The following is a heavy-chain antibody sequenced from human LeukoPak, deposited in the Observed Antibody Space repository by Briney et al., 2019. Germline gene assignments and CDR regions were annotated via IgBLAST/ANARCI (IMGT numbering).Heavy chain of an antibody. J-gene: IGHJ4*02. CDR2: INPSGGAT. CDR3: ARGIRSPLFDY. V-gene: IGHV1-46*01. CDR1: GYSFTTYY. Sequence: ASVTVSCTASGYSFTTYYIHWVRQAPGQGLEWMGIINPSGGATSHAQKFQGRVTITRDTSTTTVYMELSSLRSEDTAVYYCARGIRSPLFDYWGLGTLVTVSS. D-gene: IGHD3-16*01.